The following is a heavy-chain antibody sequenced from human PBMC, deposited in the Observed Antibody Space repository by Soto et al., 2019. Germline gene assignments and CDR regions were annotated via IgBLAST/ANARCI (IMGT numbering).Heavy chain of an antibody. D-gene: IGHD1-1*01. CDR1: GYTFTSYG. Sequence: QVHLVQSGAEVKKPGASVKVSCKGSGYTFTSYGITWVRQAPGQGLEWMGWISARNGDTDYAQKLQGRVTVTRDTSTSPAYMELRSLRSDDTAVYYCGRGRYGDYWGQGALVTVSS. V-gene: IGHV1-18*01. J-gene: IGHJ4*02. CDR2: ISARNGDT. CDR3: GRGRYGDY.